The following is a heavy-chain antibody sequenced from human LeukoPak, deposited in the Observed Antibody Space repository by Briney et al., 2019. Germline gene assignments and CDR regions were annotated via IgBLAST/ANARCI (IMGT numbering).Heavy chain of an antibody. CDR1: GFTFSGYE. V-gene: IGHV3-48*03. J-gene: IGHJ4*02. CDR3: ATISRTVVASFDY. Sequence: GGSLRLSCAASGFTFSGYEMNWVRQAPGKGLQWVSYISQDGSSIFYADSVKGRFTISRDNAKNSLYLQMNSLGVEDTAVYYCATISRTVVASFDYWGQGILVTVSP. D-gene: IGHD3-22*01. CDR2: ISQDGSSI.